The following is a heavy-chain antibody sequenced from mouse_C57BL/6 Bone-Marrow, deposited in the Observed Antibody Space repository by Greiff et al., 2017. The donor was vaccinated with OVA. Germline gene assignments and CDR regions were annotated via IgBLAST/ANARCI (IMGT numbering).Heavy chain of an antibody. CDR3: ARMYYGRNYFDY. CDR1: GYTFTSYW. V-gene: IGHV1-55*01. J-gene: IGHJ2*01. Sequence: QVQLQQPGAELVKPGASVKMSCKASGYTFTSYWITWVKQRPGQGLEWIGDIYPGSGSTNYNEKFKSKATLTVDTSSSTAYMQLSSLTSEDSAVYYCARMYYGRNYFDYWGQGTTLTVSS. D-gene: IGHD1-1*01. CDR2: IYPGSGST.